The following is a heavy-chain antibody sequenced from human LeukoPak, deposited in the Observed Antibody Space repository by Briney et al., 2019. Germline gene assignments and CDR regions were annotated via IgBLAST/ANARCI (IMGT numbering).Heavy chain of an antibody. CDR3: ARDGGYTSSWYVPGWVNNYYYGMDV. J-gene: IGHJ6*02. V-gene: IGHV1-8*01. Sequence: ASVKVSCKASGYTFTSYDINWVRQATGQGVEWMGWMNLNSGNTGYAQKFQGRVTMTRNTSISTAYMELSSLRSEDTAVYYCARDGGYTSSWYVPGWVNNYYYGMDVWGQGTTVTVSS. CDR2: MNLNSGNT. D-gene: IGHD6-13*01. CDR1: GYTFTSYD.